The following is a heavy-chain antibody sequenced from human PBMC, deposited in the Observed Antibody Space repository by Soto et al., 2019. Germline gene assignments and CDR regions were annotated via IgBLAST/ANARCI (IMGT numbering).Heavy chain of an antibody. CDR1: GFTFSSYG. J-gene: IGHJ4*02. D-gene: IGHD6-13*01. CDR3: ANTGYSSSWLFDY. CDR2: ISYDGSNK. V-gene: IGHV3-30*18. Sequence: QVQLVESGGGVVQPGRSLRLSCAASGFTFSSYGMHWVRQAPGKGLEWVAVISYDGSNKYYADSVKGRFTISRDNSKNPLYLQMNSLRAEDTAVYYCANTGYSSSWLFDYWGQGTLVTVSS.